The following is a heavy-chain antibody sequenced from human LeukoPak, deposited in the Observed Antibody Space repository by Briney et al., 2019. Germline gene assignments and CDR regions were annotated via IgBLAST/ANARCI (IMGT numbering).Heavy chain of an antibody. V-gene: IGHV5-51*01. CDR2: IYPGDSDS. D-gene: IGHD4-17*01. J-gene: IGHJ4*02. CDR3: ARLGAPTDRGDY. CDR1: GYSFTNYW. Sequence: GESLNISWKCSGYSFTNYWIAWVRQMPGKGLEWMGIIYPGDSDSTYSPSFQGQVTISADKSISTTYLQRSSLKASDTAMYYCARLGAPTDRGDYWGQGTLVTVSS.